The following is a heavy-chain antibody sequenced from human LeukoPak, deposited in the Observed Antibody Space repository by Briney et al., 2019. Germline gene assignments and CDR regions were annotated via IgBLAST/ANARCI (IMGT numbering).Heavy chain of an antibody. CDR1: SDSISSSNYY. D-gene: IGHD3-3*01. V-gene: IGHV4-39*01. J-gene: IGHJ4*02. CDR2: LYYSGSP. CDR3: ASALTIFGVAAFDY. Sequence: SETLSLTCAVSSDSISSSNYYWGWIRQPPGKGLEWIASLYYSGSPYYNPSLKSRVTISVDTSNNQFSLKLNSVTAADTAVYYCASALTIFGVAAFDYWGQGTLVTVSS.